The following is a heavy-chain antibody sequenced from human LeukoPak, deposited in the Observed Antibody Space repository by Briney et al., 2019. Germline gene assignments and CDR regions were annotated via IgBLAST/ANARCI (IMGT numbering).Heavy chain of an antibody. CDR1: GFTFSDYY. J-gene: IGHJ3*02. Sequence: GGSLGLSCAASGFTFSDYYMSWIRQAPGKGLEWVSYISSSGSTIYYADSVKGRFTISRDNAKNSLYLQMNSLRAEDTAVYYCAGVKWDTTGAFDIWGQGTMVTVSS. CDR2: ISSSGSTI. D-gene: IGHD1-26*01. V-gene: IGHV3-11*01. CDR3: AGVKWDTTGAFDI.